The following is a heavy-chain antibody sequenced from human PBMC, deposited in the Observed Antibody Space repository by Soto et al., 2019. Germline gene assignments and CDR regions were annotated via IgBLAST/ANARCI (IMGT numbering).Heavy chain of an antibody. CDR2: IIPIFGTA. CDR3: VTSGISSGWYYFDY. Sequence: ASVKVSCKASGGTFSSYAISWVRQAPGQGLEWMGGIIPIFGTANYAQKFQGRVTITADESTSTAYMELSSLRSEDTAVYYCVTSGISSGWYYFDYWGQGTLVTVSS. V-gene: IGHV1-69*13. D-gene: IGHD6-19*01. CDR1: GGTFSSYA. J-gene: IGHJ4*02.